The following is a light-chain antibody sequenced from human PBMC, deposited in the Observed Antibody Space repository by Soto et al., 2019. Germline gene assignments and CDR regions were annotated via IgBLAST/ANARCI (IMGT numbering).Light chain of an antibody. CDR2: GAS. CDR1: QSVSGN. V-gene: IGKV3-15*01. Sequence: EIVMTQSPATLSVSPGERATLSCRASQSVSGNLAWYQQKPGQAPRLLIYGASTRATGIPARFSGSGYGTEFTLTISSQQSKDFAVYYCQQYNNWPPLTFGGGTKVEIK. CDR3: QQYNNWPPLT. J-gene: IGKJ4*01.